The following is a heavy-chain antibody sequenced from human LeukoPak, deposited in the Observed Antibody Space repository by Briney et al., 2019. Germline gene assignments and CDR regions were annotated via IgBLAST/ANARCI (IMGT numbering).Heavy chain of an antibody. Sequence: ASVKVSCKTSGYTFTSYGISWVRQAPGQGLEWMGWISAYNGNTNFAQKLQGRVTMTTDTSTSIAYMELRSLRSDDTAVYYCARDDYYDSSGHFDYWGQGALVTVSS. V-gene: IGHV1-18*01. CDR1: GYTFTSYG. J-gene: IGHJ4*02. CDR3: ARDDYYDSSGHFDY. CDR2: ISAYNGNT. D-gene: IGHD3-22*01.